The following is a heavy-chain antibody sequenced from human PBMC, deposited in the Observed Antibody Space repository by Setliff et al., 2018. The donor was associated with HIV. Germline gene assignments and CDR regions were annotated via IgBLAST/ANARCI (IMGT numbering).Heavy chain of an antibody. CDR2: TYYRSKWSN. CDR1: GDSVSSNTAA. J-gene: IGHJ6*03. V-gene: IGHV6-1*01. CDR3: ARGGDWDYNYYMDV. D-gene: IGHD3-16*01. Sequence: SQTLSLPCAISGDSVSSNTAAWNWIRLSPSRGLEWLGRTYYRSKWSNDYAVSVKSRITINPDTSKNQFSLQLNSVTPEDTAVYFCARGGDWDYNYYMDVWDKGTTVTV.